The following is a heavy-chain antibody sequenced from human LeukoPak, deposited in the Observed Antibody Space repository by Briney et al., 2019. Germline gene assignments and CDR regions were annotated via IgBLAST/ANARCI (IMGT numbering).Heavy chain of an antibody. J-gene: IGHJ4*02. CDR1: GFTFDDYA. D-gene: IGHD6-13*01. CDR3: ARDFFPIVDSSWYEIGY. CDR2: ISYDGYDK. Sequence: GGSLRLSCAASGFTFDDYAMYWVRQTPGKGLEWVTLISYDGYDKSYADSVRGRFTISRDNSKNTLYLQMDSLRSDDTAVYYCARDFFPIVDSSWYEIGYWGQGTLVTVSS. V-gene: IGHV3-30-3*01.